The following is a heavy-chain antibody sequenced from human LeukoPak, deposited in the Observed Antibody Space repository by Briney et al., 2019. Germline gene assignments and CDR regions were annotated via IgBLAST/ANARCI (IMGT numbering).Heavy chain of an antibody. V-gene: IGHV3-7*01. D-gene: IGHD3-10*01. Sequence: GGSLRLSCAASGFTFSSYWMSWVRQAPGKGLEWVANIKQDGSEKYYVDSVKGRFTISRDNAKNSLYLQMNSLRAEDTAVYYCARHRVLLWFGELLNSDYWGQGTLVTVSS. J-gene: IGHJ4*02. CDR2: IKQDGSEK. CDR1: GFTFSSYW. CDR3: ARHRVLLWFGELLNSDY.